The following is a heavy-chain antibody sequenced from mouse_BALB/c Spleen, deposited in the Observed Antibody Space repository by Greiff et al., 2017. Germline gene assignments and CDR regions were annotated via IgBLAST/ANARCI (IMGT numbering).Heavy chain of an antibody. Sequence: EVQLVESGGGLVKPGGSLKLSCAASGFTFSDYYMYWVRQTPEKRLEWVATISDGGSYTYYPDSVKGRFTISRDNAKNNLYLQMSSLKSEDTAMYYCARDSYYDGSSYEAYWGQGTLVTVSA. D-gene: IGHD1-1*01. J-gene: IGHJ3*01. CDR1: GFTFSDYY. V-gene: IGHV5-4*02. CDR3: ARDSYYDGSSYEAY. CDR2: ISDGGSYT.